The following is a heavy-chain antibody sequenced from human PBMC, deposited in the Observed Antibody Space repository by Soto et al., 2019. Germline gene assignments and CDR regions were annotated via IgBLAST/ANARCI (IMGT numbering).Heavy chain of an antibody. V-gene: IGHV3-15*07. CDR1: GFTFSNAW. Sequence: RSLRLSCAASGFTFSNAWMNWVRQAPGKGLEWVGRIKSKTDGGTTDYAAPVKGRFTISRDDSKNTLYLQMNSLKTEDTAVYYCTTDSRTAMVNTPAYWGQGTLVTVSS. J-gene: IGHJ4*02. CDR3: TTDSRTAMVNTPAY. CDR2: IKSKTDGGTT. D-gene: IGHD5-18*01.